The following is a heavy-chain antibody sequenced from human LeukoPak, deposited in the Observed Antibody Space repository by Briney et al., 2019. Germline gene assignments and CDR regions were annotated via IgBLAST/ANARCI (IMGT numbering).Heavy chain of an antibody. CDR1: GGSISSSSYY. D-gene: IGHD6-13*01. J-gene: IGHJ4*02. Sequence: SETLSLTCTVSGGSISSSSYYWGWIRQPPGKGLEWIGSIYYSGSTYYNPSLKSRVTISVDKSKNQFSLKLSSVAAADTAVYYCARNAGYSSSWHEGGRYYFDYWGQGTLVTVSS. V-gene: IGHV4-39*07. CDR3: ARNAGYSSSWHEGGRYYFDY. CDR2: IYYSGST.